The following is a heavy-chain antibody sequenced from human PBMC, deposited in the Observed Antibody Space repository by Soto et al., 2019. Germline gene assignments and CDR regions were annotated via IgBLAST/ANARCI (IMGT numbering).Heavy chain of an antibody. V-gene: IGHV3-30*18. J-gene: IGHJ4*02. D-gene: IGHD4-17*01. CDR1: GFIFSSNG. CDR3: AQEIMAYSDSEC. CDR2: LSYDGITQ. Sequence: QVQLVESGGGVVQPGRSLRLSYAASGFIFSSNGMHWVRQAPGKGLEWVAVLSYDGITQYYTDSVKGRFTISRDTSKNTLYLQMNSLRSEDTGMYYCAQEIMAYSDSECWGQGTLVAVSS.